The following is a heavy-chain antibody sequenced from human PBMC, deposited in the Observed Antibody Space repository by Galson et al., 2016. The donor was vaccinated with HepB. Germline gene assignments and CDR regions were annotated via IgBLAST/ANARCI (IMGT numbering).Heavy chain of an antibody. CDR2: GYFTGDT. V-gene: IGHV4-39*02. D-gene: IGHD6-13*01. CDR3: AREGSSWYSDY. CDR1: GGSVSSPNYY. Sequence: SETLSFTCTVSGGSVSSPNYYWGWIRQTPGKGLEWIGIGYFTGDTYYNPSLTGRVTISVDTSKNQFSLSLTSVTAADTAVYYCAREGSSWYSDYWGQGTLVTVSS. J-gene: IGHJ4*02.